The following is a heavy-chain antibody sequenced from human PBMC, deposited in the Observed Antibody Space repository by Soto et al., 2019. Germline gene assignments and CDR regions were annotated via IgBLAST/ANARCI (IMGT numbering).Heavy chain of an antibody. J-gene: IGHJ4*02. D-gene: IGHD5-12*01. CDR3: AKVRYSGYDFSRGFDY. Sequence: GGSLRLSCAASGFTFSSYAMSWVRQAPGKGLEWVSAISGSGGSTYYADSVKGRFTISRDNSKNTLYLQMNSLRAEDTAVYYCAKVRYSGYDFSRGFDYWGQGTLVTVSS. CDR1: GFTFSSYA. V-gene: IGHV3-23*01. CDR2: ISGSGGST.